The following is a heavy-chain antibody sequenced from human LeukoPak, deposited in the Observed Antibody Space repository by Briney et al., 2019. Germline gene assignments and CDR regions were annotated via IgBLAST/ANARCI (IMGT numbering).Heavy chain of an antibody. J-gene: IGHJ4*02. CDR3: ATVVPRGYYFDY. D-gene: IGHD2-2*01. V-gene: IGHV4-34*01. CDR2: IYYSGST. CDR1: GESFSGHH. Sequence: SETLSLTCGVYGESFSGHHWSWIRQSPGKGLEWIGYIYYSGSTYYNPSLKSRVTISVDTSKNQFSLKLSSVTAADTAVYYCATVVPRGYYFDYWGQGTLVTVSS.